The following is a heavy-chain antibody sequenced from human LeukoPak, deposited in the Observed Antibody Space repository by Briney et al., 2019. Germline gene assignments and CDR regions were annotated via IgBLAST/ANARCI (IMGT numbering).Heavy chain of an antibody. CDR2: INPNSGDT. CDR3: ARDLMGIAYRGAFYY. J-gene: IGHJ4*02. CDR1: GGTFNSYA. Sequence: ASVKVSCKTSGGTFNSYAISWVRQAPGQGLEWMGWINPNSGDTNYAQKFQGRVTMTRDTSISTAYMELSSLRSEDTAVYYCARDLMGIAYRGAFYYWGQGTLVTVSS. V-gene: IGHV1-2*02. D-gene: IGHD6-13*01.